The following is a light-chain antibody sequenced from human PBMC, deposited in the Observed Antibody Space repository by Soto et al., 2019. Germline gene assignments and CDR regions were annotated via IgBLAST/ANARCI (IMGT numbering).Light chain of an antibody. Sequence: IQMTQSPSSLSASVGDRVTITCRASQSISSYLNWYQQKPGKAPKPLIYAASSLQSGVSSRFSGSGSGTACTLTISSLQPEDFATYYWQQSYSTPYTLGQGTKLEIK. CDR2: AAS. V-gene: IGKV1-39*01. J-gene: IGKJ2*01. CDR1: QSISSY. CDR3: QQSYSTPYT.